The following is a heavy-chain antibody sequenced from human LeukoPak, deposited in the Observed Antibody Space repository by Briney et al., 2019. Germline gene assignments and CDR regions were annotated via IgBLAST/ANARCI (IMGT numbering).Heavy chain of an antibody. J-gene: IGHJ6*02. CDR1: GFTFSSYA. CDR3: AREYYYNYYGLDV. Sequence: GGSLRLSCAASGFTFSSYAMHWVRQAPGKGLEWVSYISRSSSAIYSADSLKGRFTISRDNAKNSLYLQMNSLRDEDTAVYYCAREYYYNYYGLDVWGQGTTVTVSS. V-gene: IGHV3-48*02. CDR2: ISRSSSAI.